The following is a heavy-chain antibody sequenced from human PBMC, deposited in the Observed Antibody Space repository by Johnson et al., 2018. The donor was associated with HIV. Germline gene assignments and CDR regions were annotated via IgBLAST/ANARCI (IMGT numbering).Heavy chain of an antibody. Sequence: VQLVESGGGLVQPGGSLRLSCAASGFTFDSYWMSWVRQAPGKGLEWVANIKQDGSEKYYVDSVKGRFTISRDNAKTSLYLQRNSLRAEDTAVYYCARDHEMATIGDAFDIWGQGTMVTVSS. D-gene: IGHD5-24*01. CDR3: ARDHEMATIGDAFDI. V-gene: IGHV3-7*01. J-gene: IGHJ3*02. CDR2: IKQDGSEK. CDR1: GFTFDSYW.